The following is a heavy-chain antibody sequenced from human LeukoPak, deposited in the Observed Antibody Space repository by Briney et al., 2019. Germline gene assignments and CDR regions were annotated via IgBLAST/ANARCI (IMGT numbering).Heavy chain of an antibody. J-gene: IGHJ4*02. Sequence: SETLSLTCTVSGGSISSYYWSWIRQPPGKGLEWIGYIYYSGSTNYNPSLKSRVTISVGTSKNQFSLKLSSVTAADTAVYYCARLYSSGWYVIDYWGQGTLVTVSS. CDR3: ARLYSSGWYVIDY. V-gene: IGHV4-59*01. CDR2: IYYSGST. CDR1: GGSISSYY. D-gene: IGHD6-19*01.